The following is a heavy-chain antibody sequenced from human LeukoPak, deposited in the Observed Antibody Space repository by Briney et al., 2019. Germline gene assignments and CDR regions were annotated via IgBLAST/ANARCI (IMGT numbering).Heavy chain of an antibody. D-gene: IGHD2-21*01. CDR2: IWYNGSNE. CDR1: GFTFGSYG. CDR3: ARSKGIPGYYYGMDV. Sequence: GRSLRLSCAASGFTFGSYGMHWVRKAPGKGLEWVAVIWYNGSNEYYTDSVKGRFTISRDNSKNTLSLQTNSLRAEDTAFYYCARSKGIPGYYYGMDVWGQGTTVTVSS. V-gene: IGHV3-33*01. J-gene: IGHJ6*02.